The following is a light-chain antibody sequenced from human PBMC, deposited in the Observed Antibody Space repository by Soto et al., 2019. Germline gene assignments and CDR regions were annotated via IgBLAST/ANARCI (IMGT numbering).Light chain of an antibody. CDR1: QSFRGL. V-gene: IGKV3-11*01. CDR3: QQRGDWPPMT. Sequence: EVVLTQSCIKMSLSPGERATLSCRASQSFRGLLAWYQQKPGQAPRLLIYGASTRATGIPARFSGSGSGKEFTLTISSLQSEDFAVYYCQQRGDWPPMTFGQGTRLEIK. J-gene: IGKJ5*01. CDR2: GAS.